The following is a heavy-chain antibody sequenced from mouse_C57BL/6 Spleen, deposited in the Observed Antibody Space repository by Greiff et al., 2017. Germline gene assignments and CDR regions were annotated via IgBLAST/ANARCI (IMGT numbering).Heavy chain of an antibody. CDR3: STASGSNTLFAY. D-gene: IGHD1-1*01. J-gene: IGHJ3*01. CDR2: IDPAGGST. Sequence: QLQQPGAELVKPGASVKLSCKASGYTFTSYWMPWVKQRPGQGLEWIGEIDPAGGSTNYNEKFKGKGTLTVDTSSSTAYMQLSSLPSEDSAVYYCSTASGSNTLFAYWGQGTLVTVSA. V-gene: IGHV1-50*01. CDR1: GYTFTSYW.